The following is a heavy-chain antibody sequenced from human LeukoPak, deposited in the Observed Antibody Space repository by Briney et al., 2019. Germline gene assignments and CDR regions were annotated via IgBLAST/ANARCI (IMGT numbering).Heavy chain of an antibody. CDR1: GFTVSSNY. Sequence: PGGSLRLSCAASGFTVSSNYMSWVRQAPGKGLEWVSVIYSGGSTYYADSVKGRFTISRDNSKNTLYLQMNSLRAEDTAVYYCARDIGTGIAVAGTPNYFDYWGQGTLVTVSS. V-gene: IGHV3-66*01. CDR2: IYSGGST. D-gene: IGHD6-19*01. CDR3: ARDIGTGIAVAGTPNYFDY. J-gene: IGHJ4*02.